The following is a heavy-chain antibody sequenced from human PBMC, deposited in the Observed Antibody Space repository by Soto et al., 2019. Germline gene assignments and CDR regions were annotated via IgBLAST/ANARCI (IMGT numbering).Heavy chain of an antibody. CDR3: SRDRVESGYPEYFQH. CDR2: IYSGGSP. V-gene: IGHV3-53*01. CDR1: GFTVSSNY. J-gene: IGHJ1*01. D-gene: IGHD3-22*01. Sequence: EVQLVESGGGLIQPGGSLRLSCAASGFTVSSNYMSWVRQAPGKGLEWVSVIYSGGSPYYADSVKGRFTISRDNSKSTLYLQMLSLRAEDTAVYYCSRDRVESGYPEYFQHWGQGTLVTVSS.